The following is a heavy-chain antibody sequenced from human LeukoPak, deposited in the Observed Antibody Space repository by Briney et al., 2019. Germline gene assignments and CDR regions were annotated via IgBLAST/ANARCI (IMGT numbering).Heavy chain of an antibody. V-gene: IGHV3-7*05. CDR1: GFTFSSYW. D-gene: IGHD3-22*01. CDR3: ARDGYYYDSSGYYYYFDY. Sequence: GGSLRLSCAASGFTFSSYWMSWVRQSPGKGLEWVANIKQDGSEKYYVDSVKGRFTISRDNAKNSLYLQMNSLRAEDTAVYYCARDGYYYDSSGYYYYFDYWGQGTLVTVSS. CDR2: IKQDGSEK. J-gene: IGHJ4*02.